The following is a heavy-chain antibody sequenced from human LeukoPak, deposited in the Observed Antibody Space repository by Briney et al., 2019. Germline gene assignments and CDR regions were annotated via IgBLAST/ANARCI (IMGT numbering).Heavy chain of an antibody. V-gene: IGHV1-69*01. Sequence: SVKVSCKASGGTFSSYAISWVRQAPGQGLEWMGGIIPIFGTANYAQKFQGRVTITADESTSTAYMELSSLRSEDTAVYYCARRNLEATPFDYWGQGALVTVFS. CDR2: IIPIFGTA. J-gene: IGHJ4*02. CDR3: ARRNLEATPFDY. CDR1: GGTFSSYA. D-gene: IGHD2-15*01.